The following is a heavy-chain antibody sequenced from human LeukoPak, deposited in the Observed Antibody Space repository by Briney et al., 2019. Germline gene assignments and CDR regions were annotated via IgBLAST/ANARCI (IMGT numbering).Heavy chain of an antibody. D-gene: IGHD6-25*01. J-gene: IGHJ4*02. CDR1: GFPFSSYG. V-gene: IGHV3-33*01. CDR2: LVYDARS. CDR3: ARDLSAAFDF. Sequence: GTSLGLPCAASGFPFSSYGMHWVRQAPGKGLEWVARLVYDARSDYANSVKGRFSISRDDSKNTLFLDMSNLRVEDTALYYCARDLSAAFDFWGQGVLVTVSS.